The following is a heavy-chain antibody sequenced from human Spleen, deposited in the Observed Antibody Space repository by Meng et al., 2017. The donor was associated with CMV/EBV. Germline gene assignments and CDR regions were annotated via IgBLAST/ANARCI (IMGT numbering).Heavy chain of an antibody. D-gene: IGHD4-11*01. CDR1: GYNFPGYY. V-gene: IGHV1-2*02. CDR3: ARGGAEVTTWSPY. J-gene: IGHJ4*02. Sequence: ASVKVSCKASGYNFPGYYIHWLRQAPGEGLEWMGWIRPKSGDTEYAHKFQERVTLTRDTSITTAYMELSRLRSDETAVYFCARGGAEVTTWSPYWGQGTLVTVSS. CDR2: IRPKSGDT.